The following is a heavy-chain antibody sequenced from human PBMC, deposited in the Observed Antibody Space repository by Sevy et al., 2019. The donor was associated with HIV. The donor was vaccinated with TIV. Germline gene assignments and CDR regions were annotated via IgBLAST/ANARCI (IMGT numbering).Heavy chain of an antibody. CDR2: ISGYNGYT. J-gene: IGHJ5*02. CDR3: AKNGKNIRSWFGP. Sequence: ASVKVSCKASGYSFTNYGIGWVRQAPGQGLEWMGWISGYNGYTNYAQNLQGRVTMTTDTSTRTAYMELRSLRSDDTAIYYCAKNGKNIRSWFGPWGQGTMVTAAS. V-gene: IGHV1-18*01. CDR1: GYSFTNYG. D-gene: IGHD3-3*02.